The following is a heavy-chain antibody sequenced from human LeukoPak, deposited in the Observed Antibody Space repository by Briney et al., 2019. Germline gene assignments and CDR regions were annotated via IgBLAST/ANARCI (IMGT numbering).Heavy chain of an antibody. CDR1: GFTFSSYW. Sequence: GGSLRLSCAASGFTFSSYWMSWVRQAPGKGLEWVANIKQDGSEKYYVDSVKGRFTISRDNAKNSLYLQMNSLRAEDTAVYYCARVGCSSTSCYVAEYFQHWGQGTLVTVSS. CDR3: ARVGCSSTSCYVAEYFQH. D-gene: IGHD2-2*01. CDR2: IKQDGSEK. J-gene: IGHJ1*01. V-gene: IGHV3-7*01.